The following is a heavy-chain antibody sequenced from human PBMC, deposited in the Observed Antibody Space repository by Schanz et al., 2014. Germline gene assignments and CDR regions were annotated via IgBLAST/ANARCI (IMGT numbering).Heavy chain of an antibody. J-gene: IGHJ3*02. D-gene: IGHD3-9*01. CDR2: IDGRGITT. V-gene: IGHV3-23*04. CDR1: GFTFSNCD. Sequence: EVHLEESGGGLVQPGGSQRLSCAVSGFTFSNCDMTWVRQAPGKGLEWVAIIDGRGITTFYADSVKGRFTISRDNAKNSLYLEMTSLRGEDTAVYYCAFDRDDAYDIWGQGTTVTVSS. CDR3: AFDRDDAYDI.